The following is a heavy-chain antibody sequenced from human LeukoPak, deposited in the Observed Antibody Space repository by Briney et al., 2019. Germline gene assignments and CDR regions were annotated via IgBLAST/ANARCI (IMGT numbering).Heavy chain of an antibody. V-gene: IGHV1-8*01. Sequence: GASVKVSCKASGYTFTSYDINWVRQATGQGLEWMGWMNPNSGNTGYAQKFQGRVTMTRNTSISTAYMELSSLRSEDTAAYYCARVGCSSTSCYGLRFDPWGQGTLVTVSS. CDR1: GYTFTSYD. J-gene: IGHJ5*02. CDR3: ARVGCSSTSCYGLRFDP. D-gene: IGHD2-2*01. CDR2: MNPNSGNT.